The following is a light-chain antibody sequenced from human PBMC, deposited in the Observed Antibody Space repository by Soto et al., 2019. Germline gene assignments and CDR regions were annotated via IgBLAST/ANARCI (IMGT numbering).Light chain of an antibody. Sequence: EIVLTQSPATLSLSPGESATLSCSASQSISHFFAWYQQKPGQAPRLLIYDTSSRATGIPGRFSGSGSGTDFTLTIDSLEPDDFAVYYCQQRTDWPTFGGGTRV. CDR1: QSISHF. J-gene: IGKJ4*01. V-gene: IGKV3-11*01. CDR3: QQRTDWPT. CDR2: DTS.